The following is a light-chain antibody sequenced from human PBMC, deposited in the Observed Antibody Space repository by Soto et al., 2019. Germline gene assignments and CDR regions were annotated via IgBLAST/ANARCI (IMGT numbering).Light chain of an antibody. Sequence: EIVMTQSPATLSVSPGERATLSCRAGQSVISILACYQQKPGQAPRLLIYGTSTRATGIPARFSGSGSGTEFTLTISSLQSEDFAVYYCQQYGSSGTFGQGTKVDI. CDR2: GTS. J-gene: IGKJ1*01. CDR3: QQYGSSGT. V-gene: IGKV3-15*01. CDR1: QSVISI.